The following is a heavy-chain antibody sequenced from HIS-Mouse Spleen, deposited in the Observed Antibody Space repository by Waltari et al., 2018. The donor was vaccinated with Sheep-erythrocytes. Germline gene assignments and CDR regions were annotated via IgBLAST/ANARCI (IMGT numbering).Heavy chain of an antibody. V-gene: IGHV3-21*01. CDR1: GFTFSSYS. Sequence: EVQLVESGGGLVKPGGSLRLSCAASGFTFSSYSMNWVRQAPWKGLEGVSSISSSSSYIYYADSVKGRFTISRDNAKNSLYLQMNSLIAEDTAVYYCARVASGATFDYWGQGTLVTVSS. CDR3: ARVASGATFDY. CDR2: ISSSSSYI. D-gene: IGHD1-26*01. J-gene: IGHJ4*02.